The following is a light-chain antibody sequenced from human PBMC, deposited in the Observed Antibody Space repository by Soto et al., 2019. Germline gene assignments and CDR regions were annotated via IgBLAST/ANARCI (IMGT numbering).Light chain of an antibody. J-gene: IGKJ5*01. CDR3: QQLNSYPLIT. Sequence: DIQLTQSPSFLSASVGDRVTLTCRASQGMSSYLAWCQQKPGKAPKLLIYAASTMQSGGPSRFSGSGSGREFTLTISSLQPEDFATYYCQQLNSYPLITFGQGTRLEIK. V-gene: IGKV1-9*01. CDR1: QGMSSY. CDR2: AAS.